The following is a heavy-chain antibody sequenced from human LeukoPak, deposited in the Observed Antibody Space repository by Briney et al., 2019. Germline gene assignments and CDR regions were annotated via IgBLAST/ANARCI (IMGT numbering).Heavy chain of an antibody. CDR3: ARGATAGRFSLRPTGAYYMDV. V-gene: IGHV1-2*02. Sequence: ASVKVSCKASGYTFTDYYMHWMRQAPGQGLEWMGWINPNSGGTNCAQKFQGRVTMTRDTSINTAYMELSSLRFDDTAVYYCARGATAGRFSLRPTGAYYMDVWGKGTTVTVSS. J-gene: IGHJ6*03. D-gene: IGHD6-13*01. CDR2: INPNSGGT. CDR1: GYTFTDYY.